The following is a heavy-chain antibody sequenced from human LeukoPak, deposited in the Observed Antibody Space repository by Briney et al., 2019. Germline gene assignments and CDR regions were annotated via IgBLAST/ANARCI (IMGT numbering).Heavy chain of an antibody. D-gene: IGHD3-22*01. J-gene: IGHJ6*03. Sequence: SVKVSCKASGGTFSSYAISWVRQAPGQGLEWMGGIIPIFGTANYAQKFQGRVTMTRDTSTSTVYMELSSLRSEDTAVYYCARNVLYYDSSGYASYYYMDVWGKGTTVTISS. CDR2: IIPIFGTA. CDR1: GGTFSSYA. V-gene: IGHV1-69*05. CDR3: ARNVLYYDSSGYASYYYMDV.